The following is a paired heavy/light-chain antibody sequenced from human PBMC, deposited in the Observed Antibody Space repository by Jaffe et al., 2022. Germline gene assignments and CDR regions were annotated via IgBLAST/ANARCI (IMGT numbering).Light chain of an antibody. CDR1: QSVTSD. V-gene: IGKV3-15*01. J-gene: IGKJ4*01. Sequence: EIVMTQSPATLSVSPGERATLSCRASQSVTSDLAWYQKKPGQAPRLLIYGASTRATGIPARFSGSGSGTEFTLTISSLQSEDFAIYYCQQYNDWPPGFTFGGGTRVEIK. CDR2: GAS. CDR3: QQYNDWPPGFT.
Heavy chain of an antibody. Sequence: QLQLQESGSGLVKPSQTLSLTCSVSGGSISSGPYSWTWIRQAPGKGLEWIGYIYHGVSTYYNPSLKSRVTISVDRSKNQFSLKLSSMTAADTAVYYCATGHTKLAFFDSWGQGTLVTVSS. V-gene: IGHV4-30-2*01. D-gene: IGHD1-1*01. J-gene: IGHJ4*02. CDR3: ATGHTKLAFFDS. CDR1: GGSISSGPYS. CDR2: IYHGVST.